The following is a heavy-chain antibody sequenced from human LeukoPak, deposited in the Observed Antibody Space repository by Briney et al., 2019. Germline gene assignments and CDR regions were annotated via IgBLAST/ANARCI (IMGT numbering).Heavy chain of an antibody. J-gene: IGHJ4*02. CDR2: ISSSGSTI. D-gene: IGHD1-26*01. V-gene: IGHV3-48*03. Sequence: GGSLRLSCAASGFTFSSYEMNWVRQAPGKGLEWVSYISSSGSTIYYADSVKGRFTISRDNAKNSLYLQMNSLRAEDTAVYYCATGLSFSGSSYFDYWGQGTLVTVSS. CDR3: ATGLSFSGSSYFDY. CDR1: GFTFSSYE.